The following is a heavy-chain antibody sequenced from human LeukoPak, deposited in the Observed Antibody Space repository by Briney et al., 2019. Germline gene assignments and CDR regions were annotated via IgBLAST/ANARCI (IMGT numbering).Heavy chain of an antibody. D-gene: IGHD4-17*01. CDR2: ISAYNGNT. J-gene: IGHJ2*01. Sequence: ASVKVSCKASGYTFTSYGISWVRQAPGQGLEWMGWISAYNGNTNYAQKLQGRVTITTDTSTSTAYMGLRSLRSDDTAVYYCATVTTHYWYFDLWGRGTLVTVSS. V-gene: IGHV1-18*01. CDR3: ATVTTHYWYFDL. CDR1: GYTFTSYG.